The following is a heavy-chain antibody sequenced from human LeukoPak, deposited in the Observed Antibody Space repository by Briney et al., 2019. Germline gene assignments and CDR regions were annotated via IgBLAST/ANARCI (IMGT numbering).Heavy chain of an antibody. CDR1: GGSISNGDHY. CDR2: IYHSGST. CDR3: ARDNSNSDWYIRGWLDP. Sequence: SETLSLTCTVSGGSISNGDHYWSWIRQHPGKGLEWIGYIYHSGSTNYNPSLKSRVTISIDKSKNQFSLKLSSVTAADTAVYYCARDNSNSDWYIRGWLDPWGQGTLVTVSS. V-gene: IGHV4-31*03. D-gene: IGHD6-19*01. J-gene: IGHJ5*02.